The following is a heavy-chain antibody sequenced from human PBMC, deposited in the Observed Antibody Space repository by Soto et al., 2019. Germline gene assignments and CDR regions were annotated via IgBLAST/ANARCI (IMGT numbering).Heavy chain of an antibody. CDR1: GGTLSSYA. V-gene: IGHV1-69*13. J-gene: IGHJ5*02. CDR2: IIPIFGTA. CDR3: ARGRVVVTDWFDP. D-gene: IGHD2-15*01. Sequence: PVKVSCKASGGTLSSYAISWVRQAPGQGLEWMGGIIPIFGTANYAQKFQGRVTITADESTSTAYMELSSLRSEDTAVYYCARGRVVVTDWFDPWGQGTLVTVSS.